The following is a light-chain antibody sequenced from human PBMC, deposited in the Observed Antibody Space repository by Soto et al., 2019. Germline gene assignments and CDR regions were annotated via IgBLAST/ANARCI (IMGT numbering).Light chain of an antibody. CDR1: SSDVGGYNY. Sequence: QSALTQPASVSGSPGQSITISCTGTSSDVGGYNYVSWYQQHPGTAPKLMIYEVSNRPSGVSNRFSGSKSGNTASLTISGLQAEDEADYYCSSYTSSRTVVFGGGTKLTVL. J-gene: IGLJ2*01. V-gene: IGLV2-14*01. CDR2: EVS. CDR3: SSYTSSRTVV.